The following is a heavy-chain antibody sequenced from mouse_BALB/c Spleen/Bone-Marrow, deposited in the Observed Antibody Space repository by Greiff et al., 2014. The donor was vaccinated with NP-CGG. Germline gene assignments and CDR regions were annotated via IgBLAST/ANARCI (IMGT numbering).Heavy chain of an antibody. CDR2: ISNKANAYTT. CDR1: GFTFTDYY. J-gene: IGHJ2*01. CDR3: ARGIYGRDS. Sequence: DVMLEQSGGGLVQPGGSLRLSCATSGFTFTDYYMRWVRQPPGKGLEWMGFISNKANAYTTEYIVSVKARFTITRDNSQSILYLQMNTLRAEDSAAYYCARGIYGRDSWGQGTTLTVSS. V-gene: IGHV7-3*02. D-gene: IGHD1-1*01.